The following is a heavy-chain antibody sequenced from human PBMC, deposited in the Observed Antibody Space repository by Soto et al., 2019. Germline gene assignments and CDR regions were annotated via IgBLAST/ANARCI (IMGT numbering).Heavy chain of an antibody. Sequence: SETLSLTCTVSGGSISSYYWNWIRQPPGRGLEWIGYIYDSGSTNYNPSLKSRVTISVDTSKNQFSLKMSSVTAADTAVYYCARAPVTTGYYYYYMDVWGKGTTVTVSS. D-gene: IGHD4-17*01. CDR1: GGSISSYY. J-gene: IGHJ6*03. CDR3: ARAPVTTGYYYYYMDV. CDR2: IYDSGST. V-gene: IGHV4-59*01.